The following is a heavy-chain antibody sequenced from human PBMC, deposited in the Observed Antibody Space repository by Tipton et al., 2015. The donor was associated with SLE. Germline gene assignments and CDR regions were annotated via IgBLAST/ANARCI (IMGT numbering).Heavy chain of an antibody. V-gene: IGHV4-39*07. J-gene: IGHJ4*02. CDR2: IYYSGST. CDR1: GGSISSSSYY. Sequence: LRLSCTVSGGSISSSSYYWGWIRQPPGKGLEWIGSIYYSGSTYYNPSLKSRVTISVDTSKDQFSLKLSSVTAADTAVYYCARGRDGYYDSSGYGGDYWGQGTLVTVSS. D-gene: IGHD3-22*01. CDR3: ARGRDGYYDSSGYGGDY.